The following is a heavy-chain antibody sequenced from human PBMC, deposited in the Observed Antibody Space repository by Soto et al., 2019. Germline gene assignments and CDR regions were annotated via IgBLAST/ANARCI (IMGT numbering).Heavy chain of an antibody. CDR3: ARNTYSNYYYYYMDV. V-gene: IGHV1-69*02. J-gene: IGHJ6*03. D-gene: IGHD4-4*01. Sequence: ASVKVSCKASGYTFSSYTISWVRQAPGQGLEWMGRIIPILGIANYAQKFQGRVTITADKSTSTAYMELSSLRSEDTAVYYCARNTYSNYYYYYMDVWGKGTTVTVSS. CDR2: IIPILGIA. CDR1: GYTFSSYT.